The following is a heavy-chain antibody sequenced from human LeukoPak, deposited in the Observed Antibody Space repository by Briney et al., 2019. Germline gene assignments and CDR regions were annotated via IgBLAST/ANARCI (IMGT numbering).Heavy chain of an antibody. CDR1: GGSISSYY. V-gene: IGHV4-4*07. Sequence: SETLSLTCTVSGGSISSYYWSWIRQPAGKGLEWIGRIYTSGSTNYNPSLKSRVTMSVDTSKNQFSLKLSSVTAADTAAYYCARGPYCSGGSCWFDPWGQGTLVTVSS. D-gene: IGHD2-15*01. CDR2: IYTSGST. J-gene: IGHJ5*02. CDR3: ARGPYCSGGSCWFDP.